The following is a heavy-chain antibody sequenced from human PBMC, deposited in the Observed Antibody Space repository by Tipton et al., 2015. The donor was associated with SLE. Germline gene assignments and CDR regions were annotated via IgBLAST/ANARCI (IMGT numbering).Heavy chain of an antibody. J-gene: IGHJ4*02. V-gene: IGHV4-39*07. CDR2: VRYTVNT. CDR3: VGQVSGSLRDAY. D-gene: IGHD2-8*01. CDR1: GGSLSSTAYY. Sequence: TLSLTCPVSGGSLSSTAYYWAWIRPPPATGLEWIGSVRYTVNTYYNPSLNSRVAISLDTSNNHFSLKLSALTAADTAVYYCVGQVSGSLRDAYWGQGTLGTVSS.